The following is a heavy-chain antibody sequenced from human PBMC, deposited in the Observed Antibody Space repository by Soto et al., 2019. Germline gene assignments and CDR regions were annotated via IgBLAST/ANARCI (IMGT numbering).Heavy chain of an antibody. CDR1: GGSISSYY. CDR3: ARHIAVQPPGIYYYYYYYMDV. Sequence: SETLSLTCTVSGGSISSYYWSWIRQPPGKGLEWIGYIYYSGSTNYNPSLKSRVTISVDTSKNQFSLKLSSVTAADTAVYYCARHIAVQPPGIYYYYYYYMDVWGKGTTVTVSS. CDR2: IYYSGST. J-gene: IGHJ6*03. V-gene: IGHV4-59*01. D-gene: IGHD6-19*01.